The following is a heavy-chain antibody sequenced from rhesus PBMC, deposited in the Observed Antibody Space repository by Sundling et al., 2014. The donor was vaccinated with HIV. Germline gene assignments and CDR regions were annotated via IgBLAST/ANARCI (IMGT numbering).Heavy chain of an antibody. D-gene: IGHD1-14*01. V-gene: IGHV3-118*01. CDR3: ARTGNLYYYGLDS. J-gene: IGHJ6*01. CDR1: GFTFSSSA. Sequence: EVQLVESGGGLVQPGGSLRLSCAASGFTFSSSAMHWVRQASGKGLEWVGRIRSKSNNYETGYAASVKGRFTISRDDSKNTLYLQMNSLKSEDTAVYFCARTGNLYYYGLDSWGQGVVVTVSS. CDR2: IRSKSNNYET.